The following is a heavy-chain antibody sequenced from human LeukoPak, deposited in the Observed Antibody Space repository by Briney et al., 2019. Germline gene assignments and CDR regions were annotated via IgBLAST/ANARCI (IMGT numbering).Heavy chain of an antibody. CDR1: GFTFSHYY. Sequence: GGSLRLSCAASGFTFSHYYMSWIRQAPGKGLEGVSYISNSGSFKNYADSVKGRFTISRDNAKNSLYLQMNSLRADDTAVYYCVGPGDYGDGRDPAHNWFDPWGQGTLVTVSS. V-gene: IGHV3-11*03. CDR2: ISNSGSFK. J-gene: IGHJ5*02. D-gene: IGHD4-17*01. CDR3: VGPGDYGDGRDPAHNWFDP.